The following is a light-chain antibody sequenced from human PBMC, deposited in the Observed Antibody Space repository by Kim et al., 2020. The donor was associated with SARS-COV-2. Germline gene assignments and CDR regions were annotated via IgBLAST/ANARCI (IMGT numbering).Light chain of an antibody. Sequence: GQSITISFTGTSSDVGGYNYVSWYQQHPGKAPKLMIYDVSKRPSGVSNRFSGSKSGNTASLTISGLQAEDEAYYYCSSYTSSSTLVFGGGTQLTVL. CDR3: SSYTSSSTLV. CDR2: DVS. V-gene: IGLV2-14*04. CDR1: SSDVGGYNY. J-gene: IGLJ3*02.